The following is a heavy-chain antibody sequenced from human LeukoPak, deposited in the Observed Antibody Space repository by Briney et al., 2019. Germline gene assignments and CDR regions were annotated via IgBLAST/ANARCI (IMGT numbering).Heavy chain of an antibody. V-gene: IGHV3-23*01. CDR3: ARVRITFGGVIVYFDY. J-gene: IGHJ4*02. Sequence: GGSLRLSCAASGFTFSSYAMSCVRQAPGKGLEWVSAISGSGGSTYYADSVKGRFTISRDNSKNTLYLQMNSLRAEDTAVYYCARVRITFGGVIVYFDYWGQGTLVTVSS. D-gene: IGHD3-16*02. CDR2: ISGSGGST. CDR1: GFTFSSYA.